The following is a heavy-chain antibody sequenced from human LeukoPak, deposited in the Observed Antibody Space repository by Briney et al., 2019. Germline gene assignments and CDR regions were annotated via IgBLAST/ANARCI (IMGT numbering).Heavy chain of an antibody. D-gene: IGHD2-2*01. Sequence: GASVKVSCKASGGTFSSCTISWVRQAPGQGLEWMGGIIPILGIANYAQKFQGRVTITADKSTSTAYMELSSLRSEGTAVYYCARGGYCSSTSCRSWFDPWGQGTLVTVSS. CDR1: GGTFSSCT. V-gene: IGHV1-69*10. CDR2: IIPILGIA. CDR3: ARGGYCSSTSCRSWFDP. J-gene: IGHJ5*02.